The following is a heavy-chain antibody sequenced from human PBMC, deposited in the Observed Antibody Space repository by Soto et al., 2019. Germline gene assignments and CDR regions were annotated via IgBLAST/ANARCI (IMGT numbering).Heavy chain of an antibody. Sequence: SETLSLTCSVSGDSMSSGGYYWSWIRQQPGKGLEWIGYIYHSGSTYYNPSLKSRVSISVDTSKSQFSLRLTSVTAADTAVYYCARTGYSDYDFGYWGQGTLVTVSS. D-gene: IGHD5-12*01. J-gene: IGHJ4*02. CDR3: ARTGYSDYDFGY. CDR1: GDSMSSGGYY. V-gene: IGHV4-31*03. CDR2: IYHSGST.